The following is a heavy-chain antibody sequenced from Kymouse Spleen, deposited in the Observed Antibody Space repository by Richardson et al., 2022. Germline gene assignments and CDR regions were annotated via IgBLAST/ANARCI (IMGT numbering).Heavy chain of an antibody. D-gene: IGHD1-1*01,IGHD1-20*01. CDR2: INHSGST. CDR1: GGSFSGYY. Sequence: QVQLQQWGAGLLKPSETLSLTCAVYGGSFSGYYWSWIRQPPGKGLEWIGEINHSGSTNYNPSLKSRVTISVDTSKNQFSLKLSSVTAADTAVYYCARRGGLERPYYYYGMDVWGQGTTVTVSS. CDR3: ARRGGLERPYYYYGMDV. J-gene: IGHJ6*02. V-gene: IGHV4-34*01.